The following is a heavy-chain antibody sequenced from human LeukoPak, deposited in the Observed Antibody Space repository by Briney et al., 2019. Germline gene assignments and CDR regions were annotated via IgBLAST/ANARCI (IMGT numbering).Heavy chain of an antibody. CDR2: INPNSGGT. D-gene: IGHD3-22*01. V-gene: IGHV1-2*02. CDR1: GYTFTDYY. J-gene: IGHJ4*02. Sequence: GASVKVSCKASGYTFTDYYMHWVRQAPGQGLEWMGWINPNSGGTNYAQKFQGRVTMTRDTSISTAYMELSRLRSDDTAVYFCAALGWDRFDSPVNYWGQGTLVTVSS. CDR3: AALGWDRFDSPVNY.